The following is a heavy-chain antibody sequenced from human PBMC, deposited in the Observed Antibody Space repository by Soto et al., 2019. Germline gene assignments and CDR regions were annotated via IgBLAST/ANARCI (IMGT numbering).Heavy chain of an antibody. CDR1: GFTFSSYA. J-gene: IGHJ3*02. CDR3: AKDRYYYGSGSDAFDI. V-gene: IGHV3-23*01. Sequence: GGSLRLSCAASGFTFSSYAMSWVRQAPGKGLEWVSAISGSGGSTYYADSVKGRFTISRDNSKNTLYLQMNSLRAEDTAVYYCAKDRYYYGSGSDAFDIWGQGTMATVSS. CDR2: ISGSGGST. D-gene: IGHD3-10*01.